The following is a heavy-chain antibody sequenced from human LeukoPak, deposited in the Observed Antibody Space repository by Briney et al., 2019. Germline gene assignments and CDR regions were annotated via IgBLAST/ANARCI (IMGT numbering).Heavy chain of an antibody. CDR3: GRETDFGVVTN. D-gene: IGHD3-3*01. V-gene: IGHV6-1*01. CDR2: TYYRSQQWYS. Sequence: SQTLSLTCAIPGDSVSSNGAAWDWIRQSPSRGLEWLGRTYYRSQQWYSDYAPSVKGRITINADTSQNQFSLHLNSVTPEDTAVYYCGRETDFGVVTNWGQGTLVTVSS. J-gene: IGHJ4*02. CDR1: GDSVSSNGAA.